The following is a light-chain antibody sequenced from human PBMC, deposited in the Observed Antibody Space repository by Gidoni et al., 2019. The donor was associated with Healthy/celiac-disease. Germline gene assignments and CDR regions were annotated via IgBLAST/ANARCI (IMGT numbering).Light chain of an antibody. Sequence: DIQMTQSPSSLSASVGDRVTITCQASQDISNYLNWYQQKPGQAPKLLIYDASNLETGVPSRFSGSGSGTDFTFTISSLQPEDIATYYCQQYDNLPLTFGQXTRLEIK. CDR2: DAS. J-gene: IGKJ5*01. CDR3: QQYDNLPLT. V-gene: IGKV1-33*01. CDR1: QDISNY.